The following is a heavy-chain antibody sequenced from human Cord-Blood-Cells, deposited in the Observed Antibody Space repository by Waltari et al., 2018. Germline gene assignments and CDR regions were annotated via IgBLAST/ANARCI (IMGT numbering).Heavy chain of an antibody. CDR1: GGSISSYS. D-gene: IGHD3-10*01. Sequence: QVQLQESGPGLVKPSETLSLTCTVSGGSISSYSWSWIRQPPGKGLEWIGYIYYSGSTNYNPSLKSRVTISVDTSKNQFSLKLSSVTAADTAVYYCVGSALRLSFDYWGQGTLVTVSS. CDR3: VGSALRLSFDY. V-gene: IGHV4-59*08. J-gene: IGHJ4*02. CDR2: IYYSGST.